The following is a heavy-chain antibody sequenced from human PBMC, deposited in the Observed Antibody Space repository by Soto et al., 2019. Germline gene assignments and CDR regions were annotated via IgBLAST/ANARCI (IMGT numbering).Heavy chain of an antibody. J-gene: IGHJ4*02. CDR3: ARDLGDNWNYSPTGWGLNYFDY. V-gene: IGHV1-18*01. D-gene: IGHD1-7*01. Sequence: QVQLVQSGAEVKKPGASVKVSCKASGYTFTSYGISWVRQAPGQGLEWMGWISAYNGNTNYAQKLQGRVTMTTDTSTSTAYMELRSLRSDDTAVYYCARDLGDNWNYSPTGWGLNYFDYWGQGTLVTVSS. CDR1: GYTFTSYG. CDR2: ISAYNGNT.